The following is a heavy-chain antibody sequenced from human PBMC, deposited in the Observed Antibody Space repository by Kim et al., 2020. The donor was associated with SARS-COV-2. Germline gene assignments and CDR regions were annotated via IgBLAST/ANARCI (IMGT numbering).Heavy chain of an antibody. V-gene: IGHV4-34*01. Sequence: SETLSLTCAVYGGSFSGYYWSWIRQPPGKGLEWIGEINHSGSTNYNPSLKSRVTISVDTSKNQFSLKLSSVTAADTAVYYCARRFGRYFDWLSRAFDYWGQGTLVTVPS. CDR1: GGSFSGYY. J-gene: IGHJ4*02. CDR2: INHSGST. CDR3: ARRFGRYFDWLSRAFDY. D-gene: IGHD3-9*01.